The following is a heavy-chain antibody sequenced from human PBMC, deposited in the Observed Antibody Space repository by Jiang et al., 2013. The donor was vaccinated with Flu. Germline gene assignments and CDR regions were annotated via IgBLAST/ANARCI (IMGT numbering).Heavy chain of an antibody. V-gene: IGHV1-3*01. CDR2: INAGNGNT. Sequence: SGAEVKKPGASVKVSCKASGYTFTSYAMHWVRQAPGQRLEWMGWINAGNGNTKYSQKFQGRVTITRDTSASTAYMELSSLRSEDTAVYYCARGGDFAYDFWSGYYTRWGQGTLVTVSS. CDR3: ARGGDFAYDFWSGYYTR. D-gene: IGHD3-3*01. CDR1: GYTFTSYA. J-gene: IGHJ4*02.